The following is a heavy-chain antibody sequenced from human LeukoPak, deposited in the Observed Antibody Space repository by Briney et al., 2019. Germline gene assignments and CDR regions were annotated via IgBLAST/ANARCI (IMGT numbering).Heavy chain of an antibody. D-gene: IGHD1-26*01. Sequence: SETLSLTCTVSGGSISSYYWSWIRQPPGKGLEWIGYIYYSGSTNYNPSLKSRVSISVDTSKNQFSLKVSSVTAADTAVYYCATQARIVGATGYFDYWGQGTLVTVSS. CDR2: IYYSGST. J-gene: IGHJ4*02. CDR1: GGSISSYY. CDR3: ATQARIVGATGYFDY. V-gene: IGHV4-59*01.